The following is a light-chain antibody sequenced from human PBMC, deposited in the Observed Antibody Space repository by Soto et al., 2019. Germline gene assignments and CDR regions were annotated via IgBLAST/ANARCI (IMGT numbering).Light chain of an antibody. CDR1: QSVGPY. J-gene: IGKJ5*01. CDR3: QQRSSLIT. V-gene: IGKV3-11*01. Sequence: EIVLTQSPATLSLSPGESATLSCRASQSVGPYLAWYQQKPGQAPRLIIYETSNRVTGVPARFSGCGSGTDFTLTINSAEPEDLAIYYCQQRSSLITFGQGTRLEIK. CDR2: ETS.